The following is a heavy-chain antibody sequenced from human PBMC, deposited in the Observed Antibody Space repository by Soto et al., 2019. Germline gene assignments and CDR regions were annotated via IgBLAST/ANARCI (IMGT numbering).Heavy chain of an antibody. CDR3: ARDPGGTDFAEWNYYFDY. Sequence: QVQLVESGGGVVQPGRSLRLSCAASGFTFSSYAMHWVRQAPGKGLEWVAVISYDGSNKYYADSVKGRFTISRDNSKNTLNLQMNSLSAEDTAVYYCARDPGGTDFAEWNYYFDYWGQGTLVTVSS. CDR1: GFTFSSYA. D-gene: IGHD1-7*01. J-gene: IGHJ4*02. CDR2: ISYDGSNK. V-gene: IGHV3-30-3*01.